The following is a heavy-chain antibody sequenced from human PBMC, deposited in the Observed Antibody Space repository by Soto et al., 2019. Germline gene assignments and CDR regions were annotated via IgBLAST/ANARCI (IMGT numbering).Heavy chain of an antibody. D-gene: IGHD2-2*02. CDR1: GFTFSSYA. J-gene: IGHJ4*02. Sequence: GGSLRLSSAASGFTFSSYAMHWVRQAPGKGLEWVAVISYDGSNKYYADSVKGRFTISRDNSKNTLYLQMNSLRAEDTAVFYCARDRLDVVVPAAILAYWGQGTLVTVSS. V-gene: IGHV3-30-3*01. CDR2: ISYDGSNK. CDR3: ARDRLDVVVPAAILAY.